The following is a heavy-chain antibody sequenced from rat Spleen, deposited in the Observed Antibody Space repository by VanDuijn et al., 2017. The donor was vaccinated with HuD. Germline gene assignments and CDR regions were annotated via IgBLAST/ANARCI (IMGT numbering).Heavy chain of an antibody. CDR1: GFTFSNYG. CDR2: ISTGGSV. Sequence: EVQLVESGGGLVQPGRSMKLSCAASGFTFSNYGMAWVRQTPTKGLEWVASISTGGSVPYPDSVKGRFTISRDNAQNTLYLQMNSLRSEDTATYYCTRDRYYYSGGDNWFAYWGQGTLVTVSS. J-gene: IGHJ3*01. V-gene: IGHV5S13*01. CDR3: TRDRYYYSGGDNWFAY. D-gene: IGHD1-1*01.